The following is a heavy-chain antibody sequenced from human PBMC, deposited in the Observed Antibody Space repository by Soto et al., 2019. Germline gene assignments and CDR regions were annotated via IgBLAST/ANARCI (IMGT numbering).Heavy chain of an antibody. CDR1: GGSVSRDNW. CDR3: AENGSYDLVN. J-gene: IGHJ4*02. CDR2: IHHSGST. D-gene: IGHD3-16*01. Sequence: PSETLSLTCGVSGGSVSRDNWWSWVRQPPGKGLEWIGEIHHSGSTNYSPSLKSRFTMSVDKSRNQFSLKLTSVTAADTAVYYCAENGSYDLVNWGQGTRGTVSS. V-gene: IGHV4-4*02.